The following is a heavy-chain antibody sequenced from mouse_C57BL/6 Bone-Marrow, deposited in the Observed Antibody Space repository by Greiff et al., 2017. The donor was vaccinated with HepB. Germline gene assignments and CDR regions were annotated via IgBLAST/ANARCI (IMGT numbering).Heavy chain of an antibody. V-gene: IGHV5-12*01. CDR1: GFTFSDYY. CDR3: ARHDYYEGAMDY. Sequence: EVKLVESGGGLVQPGGSLKLSCAASGFTFSDYYMYWVRQTPEKRLEWVAYISNGGGSTYYPDTVKGRFTISRDNAKNTLYLQMSRLKSEDTAMYYCARHDYYEGAMDYWGQGTSVTVSS. CDR2: ISNGGGST. D-gene: IGHD1-1*01. J-gene: IGHJ4*01.